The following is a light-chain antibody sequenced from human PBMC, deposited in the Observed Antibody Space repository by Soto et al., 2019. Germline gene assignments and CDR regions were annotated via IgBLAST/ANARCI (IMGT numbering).Light chain of an antibody. V-gene: IGKV3-11*01. Sequence: EIVLTQSPATLSLSPGERATLSCRASQSVNNYLAWYQQKPGQAPRLLISDASIRATGIPARFSGSGSGTDFTLTISSLQSEDFAVYYCQQYNNWPPWTFGQGTKVEIK. CDR2: DAS. CDR1: QSVNNY. CDR3: QQYNNWPPWT. J-gene: IGKJ1*01.